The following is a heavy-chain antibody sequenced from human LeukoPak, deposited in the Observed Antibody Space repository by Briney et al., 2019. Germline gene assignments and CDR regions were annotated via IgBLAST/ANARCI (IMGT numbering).Heavy chain of an antibody. J-gene: IGHJ4*02. CDR3: AMSSGSYFRAVDY. CDR2: IYYRGST. V-gene: IGHV4-59*01. Sequence: SETLSLTCTVSGGSISSYYWSWIRQPPGRGLEWIGYIYYRGSTNYNPSLKSRVTISVDTSKNQFSLKLSSVTAADTAVYYCAMSSGSYFRAVDYWGQGTLVTVSS. D-gene: IGHD1-26*01. CDR1: GGSISSYY.